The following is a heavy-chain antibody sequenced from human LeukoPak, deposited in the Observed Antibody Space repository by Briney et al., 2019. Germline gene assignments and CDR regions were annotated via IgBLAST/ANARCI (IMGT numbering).Heavy chain of an antibody. CDR1: GGSFSASY. J-gene: IGHJ4*02. CDR2: ISHSGST. D-gene: IGHD2/OR15-2a*01. CDR3: ARSLYDEGY. Sequence: PSETLSLTCAVYGGSFSASYWSWIRQPPGKGLEWIGEISHSGSTKYNPSLKSRVTISVDTSKNQFSLRLSSVTAADTAVYYCARSLYDEGYWGQGNLVTVSS. V-gene: IGHV4-34*01.